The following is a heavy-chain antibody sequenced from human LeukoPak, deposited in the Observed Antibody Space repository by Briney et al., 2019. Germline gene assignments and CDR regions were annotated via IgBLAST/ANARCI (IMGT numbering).Heavy chain of an antibody. J-gene: IGHJ5*02. Sequence: GASVKVSRKASGYTFTSYGISWVRQAPGQGLEWMGWISAYNGNTNYAQKLQGRVTMTTDTSTSTAYMELRSLRSDDTAVYYCARDRAGTTGNWFDPWGQGTLVTVSS. V-gene: IGHV1-18*04. CDR3: ARDRAGTTGNWFDP. CDR2: ISAYNGNT. CDR1: GYTFTSYG. D-gene: IGHD1-1*01.